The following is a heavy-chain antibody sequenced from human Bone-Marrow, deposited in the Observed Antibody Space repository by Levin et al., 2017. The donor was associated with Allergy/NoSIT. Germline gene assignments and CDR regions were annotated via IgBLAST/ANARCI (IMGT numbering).Heavy chain of an antibody. V-gene: IGHV3-33*01. CDR1: GFTFSNYG. D-gene: IGHD5-12*01. CDR3: ARDFGYSGYPRSAEYFHH. Sequence: PGGSLRLSCAGSGFTFSNYGMHWVRQAPGKGLEWVAVIWYDGKYKYYADSVKGRFTVSRDNSKNTVNLQMDSLRAEDTAVYFCARDFGYSGYPRSAEYFHHWGQGTLVTVSS. CDR2: IWYDGKYK. J-gene: IGHJ1*01.